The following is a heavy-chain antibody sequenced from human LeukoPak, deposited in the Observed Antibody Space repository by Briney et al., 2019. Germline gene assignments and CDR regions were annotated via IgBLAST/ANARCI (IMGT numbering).Heavy chain of an antibody. CDR2: IIPIFGTA. CDR1: GGTFSSYA. J-gene: IGHJ4*02. CDR3: AWAPAAIGGPFDY. D-gene: IGHD2-2*02. Sequence: SVKVSCKAFGGTFSSYAISWVRQAPGQGLEWMGGIIPIFGTANFAQKFQGRVTITADESTSTAYMELSSLRSEDTAVYYCAWAPAAIGGPFDYWGQGTLVTVSS. V-gene: IGHV1-69*13.